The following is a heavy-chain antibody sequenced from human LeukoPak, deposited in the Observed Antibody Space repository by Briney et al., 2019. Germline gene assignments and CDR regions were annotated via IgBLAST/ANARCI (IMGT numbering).Heavy chain of an antibody. CDR3: AKENYYDSSGYYPSYYFDY. V-gene: IGHV3-9*01. CDR2: ISWNSGSI. Sequence: PGGSLRLSCAASGFTFDDYAMHWVRQAPGKGLEWVSGISWNSGSIGYADSVKGRFTISGDNAKNSLYLQMNSLRAEDTALYYCAKENYYDSSGYYPSYYFDYWGQGTLVTVSS. J-gene: IGHJ4*02. CDR1: GFTFDDYA. D-gene: IGHD3-22*01.